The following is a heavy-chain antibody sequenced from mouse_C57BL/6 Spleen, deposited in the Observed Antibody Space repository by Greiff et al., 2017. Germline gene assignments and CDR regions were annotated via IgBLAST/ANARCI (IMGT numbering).Heavy chain of an antibody. J-gene: IGHJ3*01. V-gene: IGHV1-61*01. CDR1: GYTFTSYW. CDR2: IYPSDSET. Sequence: VQLQQSGTVLARPGASVKMSCKASGYTFTSYWMDWVKQRPGQGLEWIGNIYPSDSETHYNQKFKDKATLTVDKSSSTAYMQLSSLTSEDSAVYYCARSRAYWGQGTLVTVSA. CDR3: ARSRAY.